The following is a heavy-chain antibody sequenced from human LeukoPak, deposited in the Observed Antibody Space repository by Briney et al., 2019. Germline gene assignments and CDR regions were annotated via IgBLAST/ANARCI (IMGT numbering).Heavy chain of an antibody. D-gene: IGHD6-13*01. V-gene: IGHV4-4*07. CDR3: ARDRYITGIAAAGTGSWFDP. CDR2: IYTSGST. J-gene: IGHJ5*02. CDR1: GGSISSYY. Sequence: SETLSLTCTVSGGSISSYYWSWIRQPAGKGLEWIGRIYTSGSTNYNPSLKSRVTMSVDTSKNQFSLKLSSVTAADTAVYYCARDRYITGIAAAGTGSWFDPWGQGTLVTVSS.